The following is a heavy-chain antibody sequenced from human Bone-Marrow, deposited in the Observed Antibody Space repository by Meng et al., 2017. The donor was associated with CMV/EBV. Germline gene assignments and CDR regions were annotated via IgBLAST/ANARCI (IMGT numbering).Heavy chain of an antibody. CDR2: ISAYNGNT. CDR1: GYTFTSYG. CDR3: ARTRERAGRILLWFGANWFDP. V-gene: IGHV1-18*01. Sequence: ASVKVSCKASGYTFTSYGISWVRQAPGQGLEWMGWISAYNGNTNYAQKLQGRGTMTTDTSTSTAYMKMRRLRSDDTAVYYGARTRERAGRILLWFGANWFDPWGQGTLVTVSS. J-gene: IGHJ5*02. D-gene: IGHD3-10*01.